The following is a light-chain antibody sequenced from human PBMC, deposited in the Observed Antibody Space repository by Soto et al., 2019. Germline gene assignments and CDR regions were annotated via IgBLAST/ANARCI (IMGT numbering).Light chain of an antibody. CDR3: YSYTSSNTYG. CDR2: EVT. CDR1: SSDVGGYDF. Sequence: QSALTQPASVSGSPGQSITIFCTGTSSDVGGYDFVSWYQQHPGKAPKVMIYEVTNRPSGVSDRFSGSKSGNTASLTISGLQAEDGADYYRYSYTSSNTYGFGTGTKLTVL. J-gene: IGLJ1*01. V-gene: IGLV2-14*01.